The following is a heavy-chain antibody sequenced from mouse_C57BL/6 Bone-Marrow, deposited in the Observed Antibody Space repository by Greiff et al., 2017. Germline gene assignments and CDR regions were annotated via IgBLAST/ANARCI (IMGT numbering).Heavy chain of an antibody. Sequence: EVKLMESGGGLVQPGGSLSLSCAASGFTFTDYYMSWVRQPPGKALEWLGFIRNKANGYTTEYSASVKGRFTISRDNSQSILYLQMNALRAEDSATYYCARLGTTVDYWGQGTTVTVSS. V-gene: IGHV7-3*01. CDR3: ARLGTTVDY. CDR2: IRNKANGYTT. J-gene: IGHJ4*01. CDR1: GFTFTDYY. D-gene: IGHD1-1*01.